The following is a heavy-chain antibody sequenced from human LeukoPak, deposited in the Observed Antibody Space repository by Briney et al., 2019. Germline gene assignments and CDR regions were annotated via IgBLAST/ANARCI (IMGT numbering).Heavy chain of an antibody. D-gene: IGHD2-15*01. CDR1: GFTFSSYA. CDR3: ARDRDPYCSGGSCTIFDY. Sequence: PGGSLRLSCAASGFTFSSYAMSWVRQAPGKGLEWVSAISGSGGSTYYADSVKGRFTISRDNARNSLYLQMNSLRVEDTAFYYCARDRDPYCSGGSCTIFDYWGQGTLVTVSS. CDR2: ISGSGGST. V-gene: IGHV3-23*01. J-gene: IGHJ4*02.